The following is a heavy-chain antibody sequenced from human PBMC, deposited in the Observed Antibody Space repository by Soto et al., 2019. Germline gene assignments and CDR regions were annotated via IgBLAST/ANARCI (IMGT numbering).Heavy chain of an antibody. D-gene: IGHD1-26*01. CDR1: GFIFNGSA. CDR3: TRLSGGVGYYMDV. J-gene: IGHJ6*03. V-gene: IGHV3-73*01. CDR2: IRSKSNNYAT. Sequence: GGSLRLSCAASGFIFNGSAAHWVRQASGKGLEWVGRIRSKSNNYATAYTASVKGRFTISRDDSKNTAYLQMDSLKTEDTAVYYCTRLSGGVGYYMDVWGKGTTVTVSS.